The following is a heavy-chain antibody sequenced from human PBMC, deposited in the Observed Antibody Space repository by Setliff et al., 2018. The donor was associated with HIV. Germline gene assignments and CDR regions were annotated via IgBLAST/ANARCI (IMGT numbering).Heavy chain of an antibody. D-gene: IGHD1-1*01. J-gene: IGHJ4*02. CDR2: ISGSGSTT. CDR1: GFTFKFYA. CDR3: TRYKLTSVMSNFDY. V-gene: IGHV3-23*01. Sequence: LRLSCAASGFTFKFYAMTWVRQAPGRGLEWVSSISGSGSTTYYADSVKGRFTTSRDNSKNTLYLQMGSLTAEDTAVYFCTRYKLTSVMSNFDYWGLGTLVTVSS.